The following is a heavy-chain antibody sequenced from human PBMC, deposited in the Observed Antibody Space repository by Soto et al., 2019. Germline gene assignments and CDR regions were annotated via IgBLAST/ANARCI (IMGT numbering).Heavy chain of an antibody. CDR1: GFTFSSYA. J-gene: IGHJ6*02. D-gene: IGHD2-2*01. Sequence: GSLRLSCAASGFTFSSYAMSWVRQAAGKGLEWVSDTSDSGGSTYYADSVKGRFTISRDNSKSTLHLQMNSLRAEDTAVYYCAKSRASSISCKYGLDVWGQGTTVTVSS. V-gene: IGHV3-23*01. CDR3: AKSRASSISCKYGLDV. CDR2: TSDSGGST.